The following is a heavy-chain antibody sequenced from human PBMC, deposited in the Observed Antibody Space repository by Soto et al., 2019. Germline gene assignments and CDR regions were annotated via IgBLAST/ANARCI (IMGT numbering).Heavy chain of an antibody. V-gene: IGHV1-69*13. CDR3: ARDHQSYYYGMDV. CDR2: IIPIFGTA. J-gene: IGHJ6*02. Sequence: GASVKVSCKASGGTFSSYAISWVRQAPGQGLEWMGGIIPIFGTANYAQKFQGRVTITADESTSTAYMELSSLRSEDTAVYYCARDHQSYYYGMDVWGQGTTVTVSS. CDR1: GGTFSSYA.